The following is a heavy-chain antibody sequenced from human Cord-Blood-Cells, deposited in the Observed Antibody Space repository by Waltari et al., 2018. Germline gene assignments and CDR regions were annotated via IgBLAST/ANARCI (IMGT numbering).Heavy chain of an antibody. D-gene: IGHD6-6*01. V-gene: IGHV1-69*01. CDR3: ARYQRGEQLVFNAFDI. J-gene: IGHJ3*02. CDR1: GGTFSSYA. CDR2: IIPILGTA. Sequence: QVQLVQSGAEVKKPGSSVKVSCKASGGTFSSYAISWVRQAPGQGLEWMGGIIPILGTANYAQKVQGRVTITADESTSTAYMELSSLRSEDTAVYYCARYQRGEQLVFNAFDIWGQGTMVTVSS.